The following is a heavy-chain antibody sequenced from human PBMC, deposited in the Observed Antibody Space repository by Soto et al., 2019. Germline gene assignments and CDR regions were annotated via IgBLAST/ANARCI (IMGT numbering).Heavy chain of an antibody. CDR2: ISAYNGNT. Sequence: ASVKVSCKASGYTFTSYGISWVRQAPGQGLEWMGWISAYNGNTNYAQKLQGRVTMTTDTSTSTAYMELRSLRSDDTAVYYCARAAQISYYYGMDVWGQGTRVTVSS. CDR1: GYTFTSYG. V-gene: IGHV1-18*04. J-gene: IGHJ6*02. CDR3: ARAAQISYYYGMDV.